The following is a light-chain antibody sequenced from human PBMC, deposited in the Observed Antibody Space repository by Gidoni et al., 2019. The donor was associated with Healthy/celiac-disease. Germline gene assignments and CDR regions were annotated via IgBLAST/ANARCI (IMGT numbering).Light chain of an antibody. CDR1: PGISSW. CDR2: AAS. CDR3: QQANSFRALT. V-gene: IGKV1-12*01. J-gene: IGKJ4*01. Sequence: DTQMTQSPSSVSASVGDRVTITCRASPGISSWLAWYQQKPGKAPKLLIYAASSLQSGVPSRFSGSGSGTDFTLTISSLQPEDFATYYCQQANSFRALTFGGGTKVEIK.